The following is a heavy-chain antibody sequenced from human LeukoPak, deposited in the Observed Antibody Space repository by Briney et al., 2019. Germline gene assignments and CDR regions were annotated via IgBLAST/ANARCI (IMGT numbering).Heavy chain of an antibody. CDR2: FYRGEIT. CDR1: GFTFSSYG. D-gene: IGHD2-15*01. Sequence: PGGSLRLSCAASGFTFSSYGMHRVRQAPGKGLEWVSFFYRGEITYYAESVRGRFTISRDISKNTLYLLMNSLIPEDTAVYYRAREVVSIPSYFESWGQGTRVTVSS. V-gene: IGHV3-NL1*01. CDR3: AREVVSIPSYFES. J-gene: IGHJ4*02.